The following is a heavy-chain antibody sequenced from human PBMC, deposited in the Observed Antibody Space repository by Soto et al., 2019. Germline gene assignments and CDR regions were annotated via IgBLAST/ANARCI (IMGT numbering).Heavy chain of an antibody. CDR3: ARQMGNYEFWSGKPYSYYYAMDV. J-gene: IGHJ6*02. D-gene: IGHD3-3*01. CDR1: GESFSGYY. CDR2: INDRGRP. Sequence: SETLSLTCAVYGESFSGYYWSWVRQPPGKGLEWIGEINDRGRPNYNPSLKSRVTLSIDTSNNQVSLRLNSVTAADTAVYYCARQMGNYEFWSGKPYSYYYAMDVWGQGTTVTVSS. V-gene: IGHV4-34*01.